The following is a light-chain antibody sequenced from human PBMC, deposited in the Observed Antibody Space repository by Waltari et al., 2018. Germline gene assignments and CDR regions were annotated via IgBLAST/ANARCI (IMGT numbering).Light chain of an antibody. CDR3: SSYTTSSTVYV. Sequence: QSALTQPASVSGSPGQSLTLSCPGTSSDVGTYVYFSWYQQHPGKAPKLMIYDVTKRPSGIANRFSGSKSGNTASLTISGLQAEDEADYYCSSYTTSSTVYVFGTGTKVTVL. CDR1: SSDVGTYVY. J-gene: IGLJ1*01. CDR2: DVT. V-gene: IGLV2-14*03.